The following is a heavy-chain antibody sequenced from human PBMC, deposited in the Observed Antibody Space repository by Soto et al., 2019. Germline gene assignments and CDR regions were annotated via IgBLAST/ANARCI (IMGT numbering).Heavy chain of an antibody. V-gene: IGHV4-34*01. CDR1: GGSFSGHS. Sequence: QVQLQQWGAGLLKPSETLSLTCAVYGGSFSGHSWTWIRQSPGKGLEWIGDINHSGRVNYSPSLKSRVTISLDTSKNQFSLTLSAVTAADTAMYYCSTRAYDTYGYYRFDPWGQGTLVTVSS. J-gene: IGHJ5*01. D-gene: IGHD3-22*01. CDR2: INHSGRV. CDR3: STRAYDTYGYYRFDP.